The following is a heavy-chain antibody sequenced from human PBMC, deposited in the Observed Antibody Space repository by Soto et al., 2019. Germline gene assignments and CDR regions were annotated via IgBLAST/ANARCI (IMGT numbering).Heavy chain of an antibody. CDR3: AREAVGIQLWD. Sequence: GGSLRLSYAASGFRFSDYYMAWMRQAPGKGLEWVSSISRSSTDTPYADSVKGRFTISRDNAKDSLYLQMDNLRPEDTAIYYCAREAVGIQLWDWGQGT. D-gene: IGHD5-18*01. V-gene: IGHV3-11*06. CDR2: ISRSSTDT. J-gene: IGHJ4*02. CDR1: GFRFSDYY.